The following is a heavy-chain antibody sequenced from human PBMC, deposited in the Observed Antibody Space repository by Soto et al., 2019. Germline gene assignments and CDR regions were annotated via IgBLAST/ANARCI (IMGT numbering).Heavy chain of an antibody. CDR3: ARRSTFGEHFDY. CDR1: GYTFTSYC. CDR2: ISAYNGNT. D-gene: IGHD3-3*01. J-gene: IGHJ4*02. V-gene: IGHV1-18*01. Sequence: ASVKVSCKASGYTFTSYCISWVRQAPGQGLEWMGWISAYNGNTNYAQKLQGRVTMTTDTSTSTAYMELRSLRSDDTAVYYCARRSTFGEHFDYWGQGTLVTVSS.